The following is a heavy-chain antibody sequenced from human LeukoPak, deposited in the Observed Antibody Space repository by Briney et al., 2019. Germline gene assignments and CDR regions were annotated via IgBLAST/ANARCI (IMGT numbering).Heavy chain of an antibody. D-gene: IGHD3-22*01. CDR2: ISSSSSTI. V-gene: IGHV3-48*02. Sequence: GGSLRLSCAASGFTFSSYSMNWVRQAPGKGLEWVSYISSSSSTIYYADSVKGRFTISRDNAKNSLYLQMNSLRDEDTAVYYCARGDSYYYDSSGYGFDYWGQGTLVTVSS. CDR3: ARGDSYYYDSSGYGFDY. J-gene: IGHJ4*02. CDR1: GFTFSSYS.